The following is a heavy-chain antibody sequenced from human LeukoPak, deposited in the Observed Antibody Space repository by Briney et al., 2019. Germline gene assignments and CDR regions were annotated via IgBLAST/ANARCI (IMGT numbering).Heavy chain of an antibody. CDR2: IIPILGIA. CDR3: ARDLRGVGANDEGL. J-gene: IGHJ4*02. CDR1: GGTFSSYA. Sequence: GTSVKVSCKASGGTFSSYAISWVRQAPGQGLEWMGRIIPILGIANYAQKFQGRVTITADKSTSTAYMELSSLRSEDTAVYYCARDLRGVGANDEGLWGQGTLVTVSS. V-gene: IGHV1-69*04. D-gene: IGHD1-26*01.